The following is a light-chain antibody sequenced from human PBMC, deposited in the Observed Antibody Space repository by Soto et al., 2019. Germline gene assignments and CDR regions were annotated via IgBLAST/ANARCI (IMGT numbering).Light chain of an antibody. CDR2: DVS. CDR3: NSYTSSSTYV. CDR1: SGDVGGYNY. Sequence: QSVLTQPVSVSGSPGQSITISCTGTSGDVGGYNYVSWYQQHPGKAPKLMIYDVSNRPSGVSNRFSGSKSGNTASLTISGLQAEDEADYYCNSYTSSSTYVFGTGTKVNVL. V-gene: IGLV2-14*03. J-gene: IGLJ1*01.